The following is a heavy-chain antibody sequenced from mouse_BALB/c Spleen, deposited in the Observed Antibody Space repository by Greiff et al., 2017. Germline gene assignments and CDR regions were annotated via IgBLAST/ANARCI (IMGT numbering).Heavy chain of an antibody. CDR2: IDPANGNT. D-gene: IGHD2-10*02. V-gene: IGHV14-3*02. Sequence: VQLQQSGAELVKPGASVKLSCTASGFNIKDTYMHWVKQRPEQGLEWIGRIDPANGNTKYDPKFQGKATITADTSSNTAYLQLSSLTSEDTAVYYCVRSLYGNYVWLAYWGQGTLVTVSA. J-gene: IGHJ3*01. CDR3: VRSLYGNYVWLAY. CDR1: GFNIKDTY.